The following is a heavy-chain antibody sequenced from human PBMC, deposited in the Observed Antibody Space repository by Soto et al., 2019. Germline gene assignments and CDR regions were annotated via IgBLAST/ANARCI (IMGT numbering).Heavy chain of an antibody. CDR2: ISGNGGST. Sequence: GGSLRLSCAASGFTFSSYAMSWVRQAPGKGLEWVSRISGNGGSTYDADSVKGRFTISRDNFKNMVYLQMNSLRAEDTAVYYCAKVVVVTATGYYSGMDVWGQGTTVTVS. CDR1: GFTFSSYA. V-gene: IGHV3-23*01. J-gene: IGHJ6*02. D-gene: IGHD2-21*02. CDR3: AKVVVVTATGYYSGMDV.